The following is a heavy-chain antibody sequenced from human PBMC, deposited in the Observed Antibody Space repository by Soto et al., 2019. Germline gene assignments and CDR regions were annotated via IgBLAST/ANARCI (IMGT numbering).Heavy chain of an antibody. D-gene: IGHD6-13*01. Sequence: GASVKVSCKASGYTFTGYYMHWVRQAPGQGLEWMGWINPNSGGTNYAQKFQGWVTMTRDTSISTAYMELSRLRSDDTAVYYCAKDGDIAAAGYFFDYWGQGTLVTVSS. CDR2: INPNSGGT. J-gene: IGHJ4*02. CDR3: AKDGDIAAAGYFFDY. CDR1: GYTFTGYY. V-gene: IGHV1-2*04.